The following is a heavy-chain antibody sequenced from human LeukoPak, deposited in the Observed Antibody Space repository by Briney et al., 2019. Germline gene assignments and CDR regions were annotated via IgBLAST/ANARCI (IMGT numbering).Heavy chain of an antibody. CDR2: INPNSGGT. CDR3: ARDRGPDWWGSFDF. CDR1: GYTFTGHY. J-gene: IGHJ4*02. D-gene: IGHD3-16*01. V-gene: IGHV1-2*02. Sequence: ASLKVSCKASGYTFTGHYIHWVRQAPGQGLEWMGWINPNSGGTNYQQKFQDRVTMTRDTSSSTVYMELSRLRSDDSAVYYRARDRGPDWWGSFDFWGQGTLVTVSS.